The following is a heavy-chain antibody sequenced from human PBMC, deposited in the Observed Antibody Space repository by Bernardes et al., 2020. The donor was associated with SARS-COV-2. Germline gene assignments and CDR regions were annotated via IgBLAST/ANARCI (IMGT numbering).Heavy chain of an antibody. CDR1: GYTFSDYY. J-gene: IGHJ4*02. Sequence: SVKVSCTASGYTFSDYYIHWLRQAPGQGLEWMGWISPKSGATNHAQKFQGRVTLTRDTSISTDYMELSSLRSDDTAVYYCARTFYYDRGGDSLFDLWGQGTPVTVSS. D-gene: IGHD2-21*01. V-gene: IGHV1-2*02. CDR3: ARTFYYDRGGDSLFDL. CDR2: ISPKSGAT.